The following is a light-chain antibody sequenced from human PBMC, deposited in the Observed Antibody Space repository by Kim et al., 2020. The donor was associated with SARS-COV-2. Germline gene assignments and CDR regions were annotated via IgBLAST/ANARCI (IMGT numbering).Light chain of an antibody. V-gene: IGLV2-11*01. Sequence: GQSGHISCTGTSSDVGGYNYVSWYQQHPGKAPKLMIYDVNKWPSGVPDRFSGSKSGNTTSLTISGLQAEDEADYYCCSFTGSFTYVFGTGTKVTVL. CDR2: DVN. CDR3: CSFTGSFTYV. CDR1: SSDVGGYNY. J-gene: IGLJ1*01.